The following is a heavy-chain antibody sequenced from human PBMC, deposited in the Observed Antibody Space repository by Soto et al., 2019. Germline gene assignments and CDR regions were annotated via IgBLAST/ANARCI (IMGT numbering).Heavy chain of an antibody. V-gene: IGHV3-74*01. CDR1: GFTFSNYW. CDR3: ARGKLVAVASLFSYYFDS. D-gene: IGHD2-8*02. Sequence: PGGSLRLSCAASGFTFSNYWMHWVRQAPRKGPVWVSRINSEGDITTYADSVKGRFTISRDNAKNTGSLQMNSLTAEDTAVYYWARGKLVAVASLFSYYFDSWGQCTLVTVSS. J-gene: IGHJ4*01. CDR2: INSEGDIT.